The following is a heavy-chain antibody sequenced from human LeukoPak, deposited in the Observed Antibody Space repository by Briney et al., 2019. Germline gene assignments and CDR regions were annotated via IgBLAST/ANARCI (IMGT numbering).Heavy chain of an antibody. CDR1: GFTFSTYW. V-gene: IGHV3-7*01. CDR3: ARKNDIFNAAFDI. D-gene: IGHD1-1*01. Sequence: GGSLRLSCAASGFTFSTYWMSWVRQAPGKGLEWVANIKEDGSEEDYVDSVKGRCTISRDNAKNSLYLQMNSLRADDTAVYYCARKNDIFNAAFDIWGQGTVVTVSS. J-gene: IGHJ3*02. CDR2: IKEDGSEE.